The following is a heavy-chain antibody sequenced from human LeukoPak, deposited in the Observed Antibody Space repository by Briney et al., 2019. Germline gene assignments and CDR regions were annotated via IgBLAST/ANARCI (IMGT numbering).Heavy chain of an antibody. CDR1: GYTFTSYG. CDR2: ISAYNGNT. CDR3: ARGQSYTWNDVRWFDP. D-gene: IGHD1-20*01. V-gene: IGHV1-18*01. J-gene: IGHJ5*02. Sequence: ASVKVSCKASGYTFTSYGISWVRQAPGQGLEWMGWISAYNGNTNYAQKLQGRVTMTTDTSTSTAYMELRSLRSDDTAVYYCARGQSYTWNDVRWFDPWGQGTLVTVSS.